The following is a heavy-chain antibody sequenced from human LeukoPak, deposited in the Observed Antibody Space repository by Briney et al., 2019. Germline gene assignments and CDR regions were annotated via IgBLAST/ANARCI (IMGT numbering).Heavy chain of an antibody. D-gene: IGHD6-6*01. Sequence: PGGSLRLSCAASGFTVSSNYMSWVRQAPGKGLEWVSSISSSSSYIYYADSVKGRFTISRDNAKNSLYLQMNSQRAEDTAVYYCAREASIAARTAHFDYWGQGTLVTVSS. CDR2: ISSSSSYI. CDR1: GFTVSSNY. J-gene: IGHJ4*02. V-gene: IGHV3-21*01. CDR3: AREASIAARTAHFDY.